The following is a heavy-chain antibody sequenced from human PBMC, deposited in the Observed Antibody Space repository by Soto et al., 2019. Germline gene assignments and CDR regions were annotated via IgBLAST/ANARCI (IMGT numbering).Heavy chain of an antibody. CDR2: ISGSGGSP. CDR3: AKARCTTGNCYVPDY. CDR1: GFNFSTYT. J-gene: IGHJ4*02. Sequence: GGSLRLSCAASGFNFSTYTMSWVRRAPGKGLEWVSAISGSGGSPSYADSVQGRFTISRDNPKKTLYLQMNSLRAEDTAVYYCAKARCTTGNCYVPDYWGQGTLVTVSS. V-gene: IGHV3-23*01. D-gene: IGHD2-8*01.